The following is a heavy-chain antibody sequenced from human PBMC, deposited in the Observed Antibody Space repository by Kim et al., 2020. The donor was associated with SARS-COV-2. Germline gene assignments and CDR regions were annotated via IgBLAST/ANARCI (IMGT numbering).Heavy chain of an antibody. Sequence: GGSLRLSCAASGFTVSSNYMSWVRQAPGKGLEWVSVIYSGGSTYYADSVKGRFTISRDNSKNTLYLQMNSLRAEDTAVYYCARGGIAAAGTRSPYYYYGMDVWGQGTTDTVSS. CDR1: GFTVSSNY. D-gene: IGHD6-13*01. J-gene: IGHJ6*02. V-gene: IGHV3-66*01. CDR2: IYSGGST. CDR3: ARGGIAAAGTRSPYYYYGMDV.